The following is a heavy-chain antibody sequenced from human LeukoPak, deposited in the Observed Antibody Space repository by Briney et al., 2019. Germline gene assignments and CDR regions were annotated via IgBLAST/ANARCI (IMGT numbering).Heavy chain of an antibody. V-gene: IGHV3-66*01. D-gene: IGHD3-22*01. Sequence: GGSLRLSCAASGFTVSSNYMSWVRQAPGKGLEWVSVIYSGGSTYYADSVKGRFTISRDNSKNTLYLQMNSLRAEDTAVYYCARGALYYYDSSGYYYFDYWGQGTLVTVSS. CDR2: IYSGGST. CDR3: ARGALYYYDSSGYYYFDY. J-gene: IGHJ4*02. CDR1: GFTVSSNY.